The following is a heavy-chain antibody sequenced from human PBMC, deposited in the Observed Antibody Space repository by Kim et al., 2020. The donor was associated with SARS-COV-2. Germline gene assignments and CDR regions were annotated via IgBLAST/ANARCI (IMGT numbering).Heavy chain of an antibody. D-gene: IGHD6-6*01. CDR3: ARDRRAARPLDY. V-gene: IGHV1-3*01. Sequence: KYSQKFQGRVTITRDTSASTAYMELSSLRSEDTAVYYCARDRRAARPLDYWGQGTLVTVSS. J-gene: IGHJ4*02.